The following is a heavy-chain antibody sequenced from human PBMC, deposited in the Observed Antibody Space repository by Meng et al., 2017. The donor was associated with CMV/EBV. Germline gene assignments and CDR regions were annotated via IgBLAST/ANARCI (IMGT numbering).Heavy chain of an antibody. J-gene: IGHJ4*02. CDR3: AKDGDSVPAAYFDY. CDR1: GFTFDDYA. Sequence: SLKISCAASGFTFDDYAMHWVRQAPGKGLEWVSGISWNSGSIGYADSVKGRFTISRDNAKNSLYLQMNSLRAEDTALYYCAKDGDSVPAAYFDYWGQGTLVTVSS. CDR2: ISWNSGSI. D-gene: IGHD2-2*01. V-gene: IGHV3-9*01.